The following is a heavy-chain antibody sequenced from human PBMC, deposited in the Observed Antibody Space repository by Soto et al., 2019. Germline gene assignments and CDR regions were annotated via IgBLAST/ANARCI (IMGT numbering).Heavy chain of an antibody. J-gene: IGHJ6*02. V-gene: IGHV5-51*01. CDR1: GYSFTSYW. Sequence: GESLKISCQGSGYSFTSYWIGWVRQMPGKGLEWVAIIYPADSNTRYSLSFRGQVTISADKSISTAYLQWSSLKASDTAIYYCARPFGMDVWGQGTTVTVSS. CDR2: IYPADSNT. CDR3: ARPFGMDV.